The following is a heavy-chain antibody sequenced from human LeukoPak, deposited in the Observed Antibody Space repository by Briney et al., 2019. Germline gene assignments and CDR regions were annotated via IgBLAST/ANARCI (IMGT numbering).Heavy chain of an antibody. CDR1: GFTFDDYA. V-gene: IGHV3-9*01. D-gene: IGHD6-19*01. CDR3: AKASSGSYFDY. J-gene: IGHJ4*02. Sequence: GGSLRLSCAASGFTFDDYAMHRVRQAPGKGLEWVSGISWNSGSIGYADSVKGRFTISRDNAKNSLYLQMNSLRAEDTALYYCAKASSGSYFDYWGQGTLVTVSS. CDR2: ISWNSGSI.